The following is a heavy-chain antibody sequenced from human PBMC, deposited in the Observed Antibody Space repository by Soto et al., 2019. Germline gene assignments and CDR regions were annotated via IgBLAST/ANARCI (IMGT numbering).Heavy chain of an antibody. Sequence: ASVKVSCKASGYTFTSYGISWVRQAPGQGLEWMGWISAYNGNTNYAQKLQGRVTMTTDTSTSTAYMELRSLRSDDTAVYYCARGPPYDSSGYYFDYWGQGTLVNVS. CDR2: ISAYNGNT. CDR3: ARGPPYDSSGYYFDY. CDR1: GYTFTSYG. D-gene: IGHD3-22*01. J-gene: IGHJ4*02. V-gene: IGHV1-18*01.